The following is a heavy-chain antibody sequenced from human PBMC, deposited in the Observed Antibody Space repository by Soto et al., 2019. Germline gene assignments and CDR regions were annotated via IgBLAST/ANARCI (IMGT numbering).Heavy chain of an antibody. CDR2: INHSGST. D-gene: IGHD3-22*01. J-gene: IGHJ4*02. Sequence: SETLSLTCAVYGGSFSGYYWSWIRQPPGKGLEWIGEINHSGSTNYNPSLKSRVTISVDTSKNQFSLKLSSVTAADTAVYYCARGLKYSGYDNYFDYWGQGTLVTVSS. V-gene: IGHV4-34*01. CDR3: ARGLKYSGYDNYFDY. CDR1: GGSFSGYY.